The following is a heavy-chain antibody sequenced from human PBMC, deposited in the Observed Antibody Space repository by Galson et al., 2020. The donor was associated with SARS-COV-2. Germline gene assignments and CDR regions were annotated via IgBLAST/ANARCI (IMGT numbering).Heavy chain of an antibody. V-gene: IGHV3-30*04. J-gene: IGHJ3*02. CDR2: ISYDGSNK. CDR1: GFTFSSYA. D-gene: IGHD3-22*01. CDR3: ARPRGPITMIVVVMGGSEASAFDI. Sequence: GGSLRLSCAASGFTFSSYAMHWVRQAPGKGLEWVAVISYDGSNKYYADSVKGRFTISRDNSKNTLYLQMNILRAEDTAVYYCARPRGPITMIVVVMGGSEASAFDIWGQGTMVTVSS.